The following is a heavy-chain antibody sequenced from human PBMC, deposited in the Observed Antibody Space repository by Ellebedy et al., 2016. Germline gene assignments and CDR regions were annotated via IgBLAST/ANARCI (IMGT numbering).Heavy chain of an antibody. V-gene: IGHV3-66*01. Sequence: GESLKISXAASGFTVSSNYMSWVRQAPGKGLEWVSVIYSGGSTYYADSVKGRFTISRDNSKNTLYLQMNSLRAEDTAVYYCASRDGDYFDYWGQGTLVTVSS. CDR2: IYSGGST. CDR1: GFTVSSNY. D-gene: IGHD4-17*01. CDR3: ASRDGDYFDY. J-gene: IGHJ4*02.